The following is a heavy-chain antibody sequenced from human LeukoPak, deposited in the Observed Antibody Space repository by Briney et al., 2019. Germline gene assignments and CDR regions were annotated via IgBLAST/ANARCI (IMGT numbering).Heavy chain of an antibody. V-gene: IGHV4-34*01. J-gene: IGHJ4*02. CDR1: GFTFSSYG. CDR2: INHSGST. Sequence: GTLRLSCAASGFTFSSYGMSWIRQPPGKGLEWIGEINHSGSTNYNPSLKSRVTISVDTSKNQFSLKLSSVTAADTAVYYCARPNGWTRFDYWGQGTLVTVSS. CDR3: ARPNGWTRFDY. D-gene: IGHD6-19*01.